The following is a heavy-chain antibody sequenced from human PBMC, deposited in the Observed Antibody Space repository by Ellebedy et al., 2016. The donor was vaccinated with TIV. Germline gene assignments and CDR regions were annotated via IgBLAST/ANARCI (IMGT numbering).Heavy chain of an antibody. CDR3: AHRRSGDAFDI. CDR1: GFSLTAGGEA. CDR2: VYWDDDK. J-gene: IGHJ3*02. Sequence: SGPTLVKPTQTVTLTCTFSGFSLTAGGEAVAWFRQPPGETLDWLASVYWDDDKRYSPSLNTRVTVIRDTSRSQVVLTMTNMHPVDTATYYCAHRRSGDAFDIWGQGTMVTVSS. D-gene: IGHD1-14*01. V-gene: IGHV2-5*02.